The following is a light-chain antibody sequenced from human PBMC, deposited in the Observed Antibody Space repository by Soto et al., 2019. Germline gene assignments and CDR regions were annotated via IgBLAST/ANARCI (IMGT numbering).Light chain of an antibody. CDR2: DAS. CDR3: QQYNSYSPGNT. Sequence: DIQMTQSPSTLSASVGDRVTITCRASQSISSWLAWYQQKPGKAPKLLIYDASSLESGVPSRFSGSGSGTEFNLTINSLQPDDFATYYCQQYNSYSPGNTIGPGTKVDIK. J-gene: IGKJ3*01. CDR1: QSISSW. V-gene: IGKV1-5*01.